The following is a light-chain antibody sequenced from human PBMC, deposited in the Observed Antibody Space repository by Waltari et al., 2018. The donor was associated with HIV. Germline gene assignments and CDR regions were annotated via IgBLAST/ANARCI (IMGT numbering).Light chain of an antibody. CDR3: GTWDNGLSEVL. CDR2: DND. CDR1: RSNIGYNS. Sequence: QSGLTQPPSVSAAPGQRVTISCSRTRSNIGYNSVSWYQQLPGAAPKLLIYDNDKRPSGIPDRFSASKSGTSVTLGITGLQTGDEATYYCGTWDNGLSEVLFGGGTKLTVL. J-gene: IGLJ2*01. V-gene: IGLV1-51*01.